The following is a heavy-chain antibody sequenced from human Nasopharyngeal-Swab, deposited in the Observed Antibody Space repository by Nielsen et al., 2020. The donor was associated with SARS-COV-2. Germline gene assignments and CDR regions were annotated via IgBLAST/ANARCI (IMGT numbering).Heavy chain of an antibody. V-gene: IGHV3-33*01. Sequence: GESLKISCAASGFTFSSYGMHWVRQAPGKGLEWVAVMWYDGSNKYYADSVKGRFTISRDNSKNTLYLQMNSLRAEDTAVYYCARGSPKRYSGYDFPSFDYWGQGTLVTVSS. CDR2: MWYDGSNK. CDR1: GFTFSSYG. CDR3: ARGSPKRYSGYDFPSFDY. D-gene: IGHD5-12*01. J-gene: IGHJ4*02.